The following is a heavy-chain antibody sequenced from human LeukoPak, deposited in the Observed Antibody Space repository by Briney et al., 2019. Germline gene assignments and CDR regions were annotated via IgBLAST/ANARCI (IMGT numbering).Heavy chain of an antibody. CDR2: INHSGST. D-gene: IGHD6-19*01. J-gene: IGHJ4*02. CDR1: GGSFSGYY. CDR3: ARAGLRAVAGRGIDY. Sequence: SETLSPTCAVYGGSFSGYYWSWIRQPPGKGLEWIGEINHSGSTNYNPSLKSRVTISVDTSKNQFSLKLSSVTAADTAVYYCARAGLRAVAGRGIDYWGQGTLVTVSS. V-gene: IGHV4-34*01.